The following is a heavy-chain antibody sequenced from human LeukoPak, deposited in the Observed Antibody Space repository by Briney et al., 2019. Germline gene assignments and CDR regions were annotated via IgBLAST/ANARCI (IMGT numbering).Heavy chain of an antibody. V-gene: IGHV4-34*01. CDR1: GGYFSGYY. J-gene: IGHJ4*02. D-gene: IGHD3-22*01. CDR3: ARGRQRVLRRPDSSGYYLHHY. Sequence: SETLSLTCAVYGGYFSGYYWSWIRQPPGKGLEWIGEINHSGSTNYNPSLKSRVTISVDTSKNQFSLKLSSVTAADTAVYYCARGRQRVLRRPDSSGYYLHHYWGQGTLVTVSS. CDR2: INHSGST.